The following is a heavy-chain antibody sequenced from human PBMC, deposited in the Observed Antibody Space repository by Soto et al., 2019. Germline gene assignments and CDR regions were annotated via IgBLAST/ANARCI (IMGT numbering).Heavy chain of an antibody. Sequence: ASVKVSCKASGYDFTAYSINWVRQASGQGLEWMGWMNPINGAAGSARRFQGRVSMTRNTATGTAYLEMTSLRSDETAAYYCGRGPSPRAPAGGTPYYYAMDVWGQGTTVTVSS. CDR1: GYDFTAYS. CDR3: GRGPSPRAPAGGTPYYYAMDV. V-gene: IGHV1-8*02. J-gene: IGHJ6*02. CDR2: MNPINGAA. D-gene: IGHD6-13*01.